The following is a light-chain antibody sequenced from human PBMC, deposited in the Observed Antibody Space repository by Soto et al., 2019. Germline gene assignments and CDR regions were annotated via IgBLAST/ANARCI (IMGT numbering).Light chain of an antibody. CDR2: GAS. Sequence: EIVLTQSPGTLSLSPGERATLSCRASQSVSSSYLAWYQQKPGQAPRLLIYGASSRATGIPDRFSGSGSGTDFTLTISRLEPEDFAVYYCQQYGSSPRFGQGTRPEIK. CDR1: QSVSSSY. V-gene: IGKV3-20*01. J-gene: IGKJ5*01. CDR3: QQYGSSPR.